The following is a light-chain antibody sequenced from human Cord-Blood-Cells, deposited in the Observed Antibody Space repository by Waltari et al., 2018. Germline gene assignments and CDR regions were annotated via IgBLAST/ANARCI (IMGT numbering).Light chain of an antibody. V-gene: IGLV2-14*01. CDR3: SSYTSSSTLYV. J-gene: IGLJ1*01. CDR2: DVI. Sequence: QPALTQPASVSGSPGQAITISCTGTSSDAGGGNYVLWYQQHPGKAPTLMIYDVINRPSGVSNRFSGSKSANTASLTISGLQAEDEADYYCSSYTSSSTLYVFGTGTKVTVL. CDR1: SSDAGGGNY.